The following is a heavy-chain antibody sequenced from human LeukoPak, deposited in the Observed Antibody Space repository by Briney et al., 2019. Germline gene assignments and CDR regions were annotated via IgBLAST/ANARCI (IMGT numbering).Heavy chain of an antibody. CDR1: GGTFSSYA. D-gene: IGHD3-22*01. Sequence: SVKVSCKASGGTFSSYAISWVRQAPGQGLEWMGGIIPIFGTANYAQKFQGRVTITADESTSTAYMELSSLRSEDTAVYYCARTHYYDSSGYFNWFDPWGQGTLVTVSS. CDR3: ARTHYYDSSGYFNWFDP. CDR2: IIPIFGTA. V-gene: IGHV1-69*13. J-gene: IGHJ5*02.